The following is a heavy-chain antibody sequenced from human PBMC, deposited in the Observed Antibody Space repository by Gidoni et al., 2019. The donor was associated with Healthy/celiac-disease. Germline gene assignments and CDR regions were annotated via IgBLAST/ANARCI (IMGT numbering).Heavy chain of an antibody. Sequence: EVQLVESGGCLVQPGGSLRLSCAASGFTFSSYEMHWVRQAPGTGLELVSYMSSSGSTIYYADSVKGRFTISRDNDKNSLYLQMNSLRAEDTAVYYCASLIEAAYCGGDCSVYFDYWGQGTLVTVSS. V-gene: IGHV3-48*03. J-gene: IGHJ4*02. CDR3: ASLIEAAYCGGDCSVYFDY. CDR1: GFTFSSYE. CDR2: MSSSGSTI. D-gene: IGHD2-21*02.